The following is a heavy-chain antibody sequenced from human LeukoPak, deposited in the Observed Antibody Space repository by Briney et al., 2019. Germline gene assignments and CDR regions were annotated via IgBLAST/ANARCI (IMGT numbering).Heavy chain of an antibody. V-gene: IGHV4-38-2*02. CDR3: ARIPTNAVPAAHNGFDI. D-gene: IGHD2-2*01. CDR1: GYSISSDYY. J-gene: IGHJ3*02. CDR2: IYHTGST. Sequence: SETLSLTCTVSGYSISSDYYWGWIRQPPGKGLEWIGTIYHTGSTYYSPFLKNRVTISVDTSKNQFSLKLSSVTAADTAVYYCARIPTNAVPAAHNGFDIWGQGTMLTVSS.